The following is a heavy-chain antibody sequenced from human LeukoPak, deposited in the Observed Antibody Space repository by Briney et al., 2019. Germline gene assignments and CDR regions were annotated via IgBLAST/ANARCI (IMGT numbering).Heavy chain of an antibody. CDR3: AREECSSSSCYVFDY. Sequence: SETLSLTCTVYGGSISSGSYYWSWIRQPPGKGLEWIGRIYTSGSTNYNPSLKSRVTISVDTSKNQFSLKLSSVTAADTAVYYCAREECSSSSCYVFDYWGQGTLVTVSS. CDR1: GGSISSGSYY. D-gene: IGHD2-2*01. J-gene: IGHJ4*02. V-gene: IGHV4-61*02. CDR2: IYTSGST.